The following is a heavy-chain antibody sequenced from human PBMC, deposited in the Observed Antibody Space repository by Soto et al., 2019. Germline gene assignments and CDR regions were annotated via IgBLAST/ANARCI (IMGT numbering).Heavy chain of an antibody. J-gene: IGHJ4*02. CDR3: ARGVFLVAY. Sequence: QVQLVESGGGVVQPGRSLRLSCAASGFTFSSDAMHWVRQAPGKGLEWVAVISYDGSNKYYADSVKGRFTISRDNSKNTLYLQMNSLRAEDTAVYYCARGVFLVAYWGQGTLVTVSS. CDR1: GFTFSSDA. D-gene: IGHD6-6*01. V-gene: IGHV3-30-3*01. CDR2: ISYDGSNK.